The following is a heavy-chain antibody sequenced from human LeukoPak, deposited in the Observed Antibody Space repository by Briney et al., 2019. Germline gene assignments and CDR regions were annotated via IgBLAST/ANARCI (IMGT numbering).Heavy chain of an antibody. D-gene: IGHD3-3*01. Sequence: SETLSLTCTVSGGSISSSSYYWGWIRQPPGKGLEWIGSIYYSGSTYYNPSLKSRVTISVDTSKNQFSLKLSSVTAADTAVYYCVRSDDFWSGYYGYWGQGTLVTVSS. J-gene: IGHJ4*02. CDR3: VRSDDFWSGYYGY. CDR1: GGSISSSSYY. CDR2: IYYSGST. V-gene: IGHV4-39*07.